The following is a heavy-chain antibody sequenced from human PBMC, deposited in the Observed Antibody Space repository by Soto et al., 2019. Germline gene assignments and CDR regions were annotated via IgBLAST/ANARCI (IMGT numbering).Heavy chain of an antibody. J-gene: IGHJ6*02. Sequence: QVQLVQSGPEVKKPGSSVKVSCKASGGSFSDSALSCVRQAPGQGLEWMGGIIPIFGSPDYPQKFLGRATVTADESTSTAYMELRSLRPEDTAIYYCAREAYGYGGGYSYYGMDVWGQGTTVTVSS. V-gene: IGHV1-69*01. D-gene: IGHD5-12*01. CDR2: IIPIFGSP. CDR3: AREAYGYGGGYSYYGMDV. CDR1: GGSFSDSA.